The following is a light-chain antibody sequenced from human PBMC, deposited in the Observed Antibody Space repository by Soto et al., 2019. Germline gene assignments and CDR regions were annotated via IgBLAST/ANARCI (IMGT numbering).Light chain of an antibody. V-gene: IGKV3-15*01. J-gene: IGKJ3*01. CDR2: GVS. CDR1: QSVSSD. Sequence: EIVMTQSPATLSVSPGERATLSCRASQSVSSDLAWYQQIPGQAPRLLIYGVSTRATGIPARFSGSGSGTEFTLTISSLQSEDIGIYYCQQYDSWPYTFGPGSKVHFK. CDR3: QQYDSWPYT.